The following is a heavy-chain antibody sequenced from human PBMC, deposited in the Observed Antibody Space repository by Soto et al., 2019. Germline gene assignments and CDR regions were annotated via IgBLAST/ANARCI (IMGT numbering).Heavy chain of an antibody. J-gene: IGHJ5*02. V-gene: IGHV3-74*01. D-gene: IGHD2-21*02. Sequence: GSLSLSCAASGFNFSNHWMHWVRQRPAEGLVWVSRITSDGKSKAYAESVKGRFAISRDNAKNTLYLQMNGLKAEDTAVYYCARESGDWPLNWFDPWGQGALVTVSS. CDR1: GFNFSNHW. CDR3: ARESGDWPLNWFDP. CDR2: ITSDGKSK.